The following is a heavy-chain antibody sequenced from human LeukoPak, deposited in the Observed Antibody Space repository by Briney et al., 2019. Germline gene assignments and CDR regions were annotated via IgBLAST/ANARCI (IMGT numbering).Heavy chain of an antibody. V-gene: IGHV4-39*07. CDR3: ARVSLNRMVRGVINDYFDY. CDR2: IYYSGST. CDR1: GGSISSSSYY. Sequence: SETLSLTCTVSGGSISSSSYYWGWIRQPPGKGLEWIGSIYYSGSTYYNPSLKSRVTISVDTSKNQFSLKLSSVTAADTAVYYCARVSLNRMVRGVINDYFDYWGQGTLVTVSS. D-gene: IGHD3-10*01. J-gene: IGHJ4*02.